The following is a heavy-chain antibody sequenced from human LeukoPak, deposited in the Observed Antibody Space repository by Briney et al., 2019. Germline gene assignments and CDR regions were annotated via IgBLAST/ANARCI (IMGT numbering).Heavy chain of an antibody. D-gene: IGHD3-22*01. CDR1: GYTFTTYY. V-gene: IGHV1-46*01. Sequence: GASVKVSCKASGYTFTTYYVHWVRQAPGQGLEWMGIINPSGGSTTYAQKFRGRLTMTRDMSTSTVYMELSSLRAEDTAVYYCARPPRGGYYYAFDIWGQGTMVTVSS. J-gene: IGHJ3*02. CDR2: INPSGGST. CDR3: ARPPRGGYYYAFDI.